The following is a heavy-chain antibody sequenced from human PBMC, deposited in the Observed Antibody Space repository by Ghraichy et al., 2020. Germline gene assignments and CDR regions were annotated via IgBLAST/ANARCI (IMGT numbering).Heavy chain of an antibody. V-gene: IGHV4-61*03. CDR3: VSRSGPKFDY. Sequence: SETLSLTCTVSGGSVNTDTYYWSWIRQPPGKGLEWIGDIYYSGSTNYNPSLKSRVTISVDASKNHFSLKVTSVTAADTAVYYCVSRSGPKFDYWGQGTLVTVSS. CDR2: IYYSGST. CDR1: GGSVNTDTYY. J-gene: IGHJ4*02.